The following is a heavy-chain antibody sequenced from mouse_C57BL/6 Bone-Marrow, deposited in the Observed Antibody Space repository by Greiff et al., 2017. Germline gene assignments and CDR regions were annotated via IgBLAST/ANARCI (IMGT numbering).Heavy chain of an antibody. J-gene: IGHJ3*01. CDR1: GYTFTSYW. V-gene: IGHV1-59*01. CDR3: ARWVVTTELAY. CDR2: IDPSDSYT. D-gene: IGHD2-2*01. Sequence: QVQLQQPGAELVRPGTSVKLSCKASGYTFTSYWMHWVKQRPGQGLEWIGVIDPSDSYTNYNQKFKGKATLTVDTSSSTAYMQLSSLTSEDSAVYYCARWVVTTELAYWGQGTLVTVSA.